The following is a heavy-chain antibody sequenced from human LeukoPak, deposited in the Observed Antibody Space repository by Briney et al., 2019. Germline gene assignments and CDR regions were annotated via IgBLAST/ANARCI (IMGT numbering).Heavy chain of an antibody. CDR2: IIPIFGTA. Sequence: SVKVSCKASGGTFSSYAISWVRQAPGQGLEWMGGIIPIFGTANYAQKFQGRVTITADESTSTAYMELSSLRSEDTAVYYCATWYLGVVPAAYFDYWGQGTLVTVSS. CDR1: GGTFSSYA. CDR3: ATWYLGVVPAAYFDY. J-gene: IGHJ4*02. V-gene: IGHV1-69*13. D-gene: IGHD2-2*01.